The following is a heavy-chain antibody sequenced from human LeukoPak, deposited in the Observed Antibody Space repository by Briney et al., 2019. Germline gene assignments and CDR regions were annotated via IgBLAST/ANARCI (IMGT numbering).Heavy chain of an antibody. D-gene: IGHD3-22*01. J-gene: IGHJ4*02. CDR1: GFTFTSSA. CDR3: ARVRPDSSAIADY. V-gene: IGHV1-58*02. CDR2: IVVGSGNT. Sequence: SVKVSCKASGFTFTSSAMQWVRQARGQRLEWIGWIVVGSGNTNYAQKFQERVTITRDMSTSTAYMELSSLRSEDTAVYYCARVRPDSSAIADYWGQGTLVTVSS.